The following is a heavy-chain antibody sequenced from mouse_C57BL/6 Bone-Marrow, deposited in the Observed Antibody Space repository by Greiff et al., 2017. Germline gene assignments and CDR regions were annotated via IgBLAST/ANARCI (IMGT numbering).Heavy chain of an antibody. J-gene: IGHJ1*03. CDR2: IDPSDSYT. D-gene: IGHD2-5*01. V-gene: IGHV1-50*01. CDR1: GYTFTSYW. CDR3: ARPRFPYSNYFDV. Sequence: QVQLQQPGAELVKPGASVKLSCKASGYTFTSYWMQWVKQRPGQGLEWIGEIDPSDSYTNYNQKFKGKATLTVDTSSSTAYLQLSSLTSEDSAVYYCARPRFPYSNYFDVWGTGTTVTVSS.